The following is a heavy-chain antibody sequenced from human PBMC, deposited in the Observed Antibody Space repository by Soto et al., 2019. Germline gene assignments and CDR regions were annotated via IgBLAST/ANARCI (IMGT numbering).Heavy chain of an antibody. CDR3: ARDMGYSYYYYMDV. CDR1: GESISSGGYY. D-gene: IGHD5-18*01. J-gene: IGHJ6*03. Sequence: SETLSLTSTVSGESISSGGYYWSWIRQHPGKGLEWIGYIYYSGSTYYNPSLKSRVTISVDTSKNQFSLKLSSVTAADTAVYYCARDMGYSYYYYMDVWGKGTTVTVSS. CDR2: IYYSGST. V-gene: IGHV4-31*03.